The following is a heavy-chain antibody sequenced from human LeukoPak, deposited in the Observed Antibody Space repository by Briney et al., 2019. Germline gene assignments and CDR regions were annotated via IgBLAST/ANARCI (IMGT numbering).Heavy chain of an antibody. D-gene: IGHD4-17*01. V-gene: IGHV4-38-2*02. CDR2: IYHSGST. CDR3: ARLDGDYGLWYYYYMDV. J-gene: IGHJ6*03. Sequence: PSETLSLTCTVSGYYIGSGYYWGWIRQPPGKGLEWIGSIYHSGSTYYNPSLKSRVTISVDTSKNQFSLKLSSVTAADTAVYYCARLDGDYGLWYYYYMDVWGKGTTVTVSS. CDR1: GYYIGSGYY.